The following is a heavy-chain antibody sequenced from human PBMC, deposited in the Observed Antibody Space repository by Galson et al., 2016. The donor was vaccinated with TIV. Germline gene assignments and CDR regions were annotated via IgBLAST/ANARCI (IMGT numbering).Heavy chain of an antibody. V-gene: IGHV3-33*01. CDR3: ARGSCGDCYDDIHYYMDV. Sequence: SLRLSCAVSGFTFSSYGMHWVRQAPGKGLEWVAVVWSDGVNTDYAHSVKGRFTIFRDTSKNTLYLQMNSLRVEDTAVYYCARGSCGDCYDDIHYYMDVWGKGTTVTVSS. J-gene: IGHJ6*03. D-gene: IGHD2-21*02. CDR1: GFTFSSYG. CDR2: VWSDGVNT.